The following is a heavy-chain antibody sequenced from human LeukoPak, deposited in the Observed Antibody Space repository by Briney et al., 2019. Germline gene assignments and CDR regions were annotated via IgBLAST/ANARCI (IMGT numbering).Heavy chain of an antibody. D-gene: IGHD3-22*01. V-gene: IGHV3-11*04. Sequence: GGSLRLXCAASGFTYSDYYMSWIRRAPGKGLEWVSYISSSGSTIYYADSVKGRFTISRDNAKNSLYLQMNSLRAEDTAVYYCARGRYYYDSSGYPDYWGQGTLVTVSS. CDR2: ISSSGSTI. CDR3: ARGRYYYDSSGYPDY. J-gene: IGHJ4*02. CDR1: GFTYSDYY.